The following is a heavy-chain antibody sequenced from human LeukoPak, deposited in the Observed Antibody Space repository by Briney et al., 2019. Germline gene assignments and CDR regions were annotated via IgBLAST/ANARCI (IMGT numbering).Heavy chain of an antibody. D-gene: IGHD2-15*01. V-gene: IGHV3-11*01. CDR1: GFIFRNYY. Sequence: PGGSLRLSCTASGFIFRNYYMSWIRQAPGKGPQWISYISKEDNTIYYADSVKGRFTVSRDNDQNSMYLQMNSLRADDTAMYYCARVVAVVVTGIFDVWGQGTMVAVSS. CDR2: ISKEDNTI. J-gene: IGHJ3*01. CDR3: ARVVAVVVTGIFDV.